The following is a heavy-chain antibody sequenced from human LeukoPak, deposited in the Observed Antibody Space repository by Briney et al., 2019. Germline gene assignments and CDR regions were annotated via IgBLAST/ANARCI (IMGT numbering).Heavy chain of an antibody. D-gene: IGHD3-22*01. V-gene: IGHV4-30-2*06. CDR2: IYHSGST. J-gene: IGHJ5*02. CDR3: ARGGNYYDSSGYYNWFDP. CDR1: GGSISSGGYS. Sequence: SQTLSLTCAVSGGSISSGGYSWSWIRQSPGKGLEWIGYIYHSGSTYYNPSLKSRVTISVDRSKNQFSLKLSSVTAADTAVYYCARGGNYYDSSGYYNWFDPWGQGTLVTVSS.